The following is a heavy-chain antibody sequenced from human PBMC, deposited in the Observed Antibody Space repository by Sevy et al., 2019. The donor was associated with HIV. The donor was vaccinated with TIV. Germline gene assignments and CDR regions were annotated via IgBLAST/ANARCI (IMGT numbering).Heavy chain of an antibody. Sequence: SETLSLTCAVYGGSFSGYSWNWIRQSPGKGLEWIGEINHGGSTHYNPSLKSRVTISVDTSKNQFSHRLSSVTAADTAVYYGARAPPVVVVPGAPSWFDPWGQGTLVTVSS. V-gene: IGHV4-34*01. D-gene: IGHD2-2*01. CDR2: INHGGST. CDR3: ARAPPVVVVPGAPSWFDP. CDR1: GGSFSGYS. J-gene: IGHJ5*02.